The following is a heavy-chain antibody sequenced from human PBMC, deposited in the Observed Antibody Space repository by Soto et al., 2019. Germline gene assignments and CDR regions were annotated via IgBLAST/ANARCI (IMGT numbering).Heavy chain of an antibody. J-gene: IGHJ5*02. V-gene: IGHV2-5*01. CDR2: IYWNDDE. CDR3: AHIASKGYFSSPSCLTCFAP. Sequence: SGPTLVNPTQTLTLTCTFSGFSLSTSGVGVGWIRQPPGKALEWLALIYWNDDERYSPSLKSRLTITKDTSKNQVVLTMTNMKPVDTPKFYVAHIASKGYFSSPSCLTCFAPWGQGTRVTVSP. CDR1: GFSLSTSGVG. D-gene: IGHD2-2*01.